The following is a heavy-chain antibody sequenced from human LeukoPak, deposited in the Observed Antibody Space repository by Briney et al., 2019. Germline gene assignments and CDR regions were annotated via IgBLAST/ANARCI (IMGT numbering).Heavy chain of an antibody. CDR1: GFTFSSYA. D-gene: IGHD3-10*01. V-gene: IGHV3-23*01. Sequence: GGSLRLSCAASGFTFSSYAMSWVRQAPGKGLEWVSAISGSGGSTYYADSVKGRFTISRDNSKDTLYLQMNSLRVEDTATYYCAKRDSHGSHPYYLDSWGQGALVTVSS. J-gene: IGHJ4*02. CDR3: AKRDSHGSHPYYLDS. CDR2: ISGSGGST.